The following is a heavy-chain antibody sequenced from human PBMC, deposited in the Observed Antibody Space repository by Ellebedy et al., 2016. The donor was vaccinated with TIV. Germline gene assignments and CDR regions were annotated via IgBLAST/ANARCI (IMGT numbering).Heavy chain of an antibody. CDR1: GGSISSYY. CDR2: IYYSGST. D-gene: IGHD6-19*01. J-gene: IGHJ5*02. V-gene: IGHV4-59*01. Sequence: MPSETLSLTCTVSGGSISSYYWSWIRQPPGKGLEWIGYIYYSGSTYYNPSLKSRVTISVDTSKNQFSLKLSSVTAADTAVYYCARTGAVAGLDPWGQGTLVTVSS. CDR3: ARTGAVAGLDP.